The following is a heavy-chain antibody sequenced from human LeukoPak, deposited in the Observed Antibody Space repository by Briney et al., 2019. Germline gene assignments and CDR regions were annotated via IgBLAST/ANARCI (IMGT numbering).Heavy chain of an antibody. J-gene: IGHJ4*02. CDR1: GFIFSNAY. Sequence: GGSLRLSCAASGFIFSNAYMSWVRQAPGQGLEWVSYITSSSSYTNYADSVKGRFTISRDNAKNSFYLQMNSLRAEDTAMYYCARQIRGYSGYFDYWGQGSLVTVSS. D-gene: IGHD5-18*01. CDR2: ITSSSSYT. V-gene: IGHV3-11*03. CDR3: ARQIRGYSGYFDY.